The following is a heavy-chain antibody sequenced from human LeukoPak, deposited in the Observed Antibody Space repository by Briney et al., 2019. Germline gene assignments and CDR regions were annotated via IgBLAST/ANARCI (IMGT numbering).Heavy chain of an antibody. CDR2: MSPNSGNT. Sequence: ASVKVSCKASGYTFTSYDINWVRQATGQGLEWMGWMSPNSGNTGYAQKFQGRVTMTRNTSISTAYMELSSLRSEDTAVYYCARTRRYCSSTSCCTGGGYWGQGTLVTVSS. V-gene: IGHV1-8*01. CDR3: ARTRRYCSSTSCCTGGGY. D-gene: IGHD2-2*02. CDR1: GYTFTSYD. J-gene: IGHJ4*02.